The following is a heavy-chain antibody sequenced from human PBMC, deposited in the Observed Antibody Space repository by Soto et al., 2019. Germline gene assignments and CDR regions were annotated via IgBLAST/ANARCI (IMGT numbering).Heavy chain of an antibody. CDR1: GYSIKSGFY. V-gene: IGHV4-38-2*02. CDR2: VYYSGST. Sequence: SETLSLTCTFSGYSIKSGFYWAWIRQPPGKGLEWIATVYYSGSTHYNPSLESRATISVDTSKSQFSLRLSSVTAADTAIYYCVRQEHVNWFDPWGQETLVTVSS. J-gene: IGHJ5*02. CDR3: VRQEHVNWFDP.